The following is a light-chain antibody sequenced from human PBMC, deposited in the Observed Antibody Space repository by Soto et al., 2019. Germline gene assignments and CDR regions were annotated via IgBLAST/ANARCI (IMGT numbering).Light chain of an antibody. V-gene: IGKV1-5*01. J-gene: IGKJ1*01. Sequence: DIRLTQSPPTLSASVGDRVSITCRASQSIRYYLAWYQQMPGKAPKLLIYGASILQSGVPSRFSVSGSGTEFNLTISSLQPDDFATYFCHHHNSYSQTFCQGTKVEIK. CDR1: QSIRYY. CDR2: GAS. CDR3: HHHNSYSQT.